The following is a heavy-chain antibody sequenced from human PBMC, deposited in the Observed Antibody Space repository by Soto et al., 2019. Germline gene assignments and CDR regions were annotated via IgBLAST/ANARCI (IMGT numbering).Heavy chain of an antibody. Sequence: GGSPRLSCAASGFTLGTYWMTWVRQAPEKGLEWVANIKEDGSERHYVDSVKGRFTVSRDNAKNSLYLQMNSLRAEDTAVYYCRRGSDYGNYWGQGTLVTVSS. CDR3: RRGSDYGNY. CDR2: IKEDGSER. V-gene: IGHV3-7*01. D-gene: IGHD4-17*01. CDR1: GFTLGTYW. J-gene: IGHJ4*02.